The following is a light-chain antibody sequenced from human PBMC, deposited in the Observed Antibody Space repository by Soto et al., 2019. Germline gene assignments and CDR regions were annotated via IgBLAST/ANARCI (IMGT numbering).Light chain of an antibody. CDR1: SSNIGKNY. J-gene: IGLJ2*01. CDR3: ATWDDSLSGPV. V-gene: IGLV1-47*01. CDR2: RNN. Sequence: QSVLTQPPSASGTPGQRVTISCSGSSSNIGKNYVYWYQQLPGTAPKHLIYRNNQWPSGVPDRFSGYKSCTSASLAISGLRSEDEADYYCATWDDSLSGPVFGGGTKLTVL.